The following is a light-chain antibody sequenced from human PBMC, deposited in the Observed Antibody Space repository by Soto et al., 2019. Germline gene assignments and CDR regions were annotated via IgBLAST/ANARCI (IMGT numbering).Light chain of an antibody. Sequence: EIVMTQSPATLSVSPGERATLSCRASQSISTELAWYQQKPGQPPRLLIYSASTSATGVPARFPGSGSGSESTLTISGLQSEDFAVYYCQQGHNWPLTFGQGTRLEI. CDR3: QQGHNWPLT. V-gene: IGKV3-15*01. CDR1: QSISTE. J-gene: IGKJ2*01. CDR2: SAS.